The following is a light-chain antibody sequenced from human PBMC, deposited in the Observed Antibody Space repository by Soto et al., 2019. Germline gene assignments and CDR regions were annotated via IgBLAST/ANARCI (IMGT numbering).Light chain of an antibody. CDR1: SSDVGGYNY. Sequence: QPVLTQPPSASGSPGQSVAISCTGTSSDVGGYNYVSWYQQHPGKAPKLMLYEVTKRPSGVPDRFSGSKSGNTASLTVSGLLAEDEADYYCSSYAGSNNVIFGGGTKLTVL. J-gene: IGLJ2*01. V-gene: IGLV2-8*01. CDR2: EVT. CDR3: SSYAGSNNVI.